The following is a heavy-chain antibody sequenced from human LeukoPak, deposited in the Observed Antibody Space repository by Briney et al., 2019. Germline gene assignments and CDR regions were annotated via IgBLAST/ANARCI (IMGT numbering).Heavy chain of an antibody. V-gene: IGHV3-33*08. CDR1: GFTFSSYS. D-gene: IGHD3-10*01. CDR2: IWYDGSNK. Sequence: GGSLRLSCTASGFTFSSYSLNWVRQAPGKGLEWVAVIWYDGSNKYYADSVKGRFTISRDNSKNTLYLQMNSLRAEDTAVYYCARGAEVWFGELSLIFDYWGQGTLVTVSS. J-gene: IGHJ4*02. CDR3: ARGAEVWFGELSLIFDY.